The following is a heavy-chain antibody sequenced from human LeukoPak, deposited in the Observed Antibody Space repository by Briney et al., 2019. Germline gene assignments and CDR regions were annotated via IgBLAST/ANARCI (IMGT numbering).Heavy chain of an antibody. V-gene: IGHV3-11*04. CDR1: GFTFSDYY. D-gene: IGHD3-22*01. Sequence: GGSLRLSCAASGFTFSDYYMSWIRQAPGKGLEWVSYISSSGSTIYYADSVKGRFTISRDNAKNSLYLQMNSLRAEDTAVYYCARGPPTYYYVSSDPGAFDIWGQGTMVTVSS. CDR2: ISSSGSTI. CDR3: ARGPPTYYYVSSDPGAFDI. J-gene: IGHJ3*02.